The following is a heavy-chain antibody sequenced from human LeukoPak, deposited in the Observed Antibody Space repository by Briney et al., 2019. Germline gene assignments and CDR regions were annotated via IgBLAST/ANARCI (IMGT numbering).Heavy chain of an antibody. CDR3: ARDFFAFGGVIALLDY. CDR2: ISSSGSTI. D-gene: IGHD3-16*02. J-gene: IGHJ4*02. CDR1: GFTFSDYY. V-gene: IGHV3-11*01. Sequence: PGGSLRLSCAASGFTFSDYYMSWIRQAPGKGLEWVSYISSSGSTIYYADSVEGRFAISRDNAKNSLYLQMNSLRAEDTAVYYCARDFFAFGGVIALLDYWGQGTLVTVSS.